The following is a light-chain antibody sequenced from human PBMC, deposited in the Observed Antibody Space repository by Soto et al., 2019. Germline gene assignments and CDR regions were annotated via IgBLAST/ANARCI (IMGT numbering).Light chain of an antibody. Sequence: EIVLTQSQATLSLSPGERATLSCRASQSVSSYLTWYQQKPGQAPRLLIYDASNRATGIPARFSGSGSGTDFTLTISSLEPEDFAVYYCQQRSICFGQGTRLEIK. CDR3: QQRSIC. CDR1: QSVSSY. CDR2: DAS. V-gene: IGKV3-11*01. J-gene: IGKJ5*01.